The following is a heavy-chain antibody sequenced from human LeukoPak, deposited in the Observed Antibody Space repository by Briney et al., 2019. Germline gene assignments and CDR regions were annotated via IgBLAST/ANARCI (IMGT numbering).Heavy chain of an antibody. CDR2: ISSSSSYI. Sequence: PGGSLRLSCAASEFTFSSYSMSWVRQAPGKGLEWVSSISSSSSYIYYADSVKGRFTISRDNAKNSLYLQMNSLRAEDTAVYYCARDGTVMRHWGQGTLVTVSS. V-gene: IGHV3-21*01. CDR1: EFTFSSYS. CDR3: ARDGTVMRH. D-gene: IGHD4-17*01. J-gene: IGHJ1*01.